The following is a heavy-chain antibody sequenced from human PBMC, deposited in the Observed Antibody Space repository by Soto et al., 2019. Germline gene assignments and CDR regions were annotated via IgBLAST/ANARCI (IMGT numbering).Heavy chain of an antibody. V-gene: IGHV3-30-3*01. Sequence: SLRLSCAASGFTFSSYAMHWVRQAPGKGLEWVAVISYDGSNKYYADSVKGRFTISRDNSKNTLYLQMNSLRAEDTAVYYYDSSGYYRSDGMDVWGQGTTVTVSS. J-gene: IGHJ6*02. CDR1: GFTFSSYA. D-gene: IGHD3-22*01. CDR3: DSSGYYRSDGMDV. CDR2: ISYDGSNK.